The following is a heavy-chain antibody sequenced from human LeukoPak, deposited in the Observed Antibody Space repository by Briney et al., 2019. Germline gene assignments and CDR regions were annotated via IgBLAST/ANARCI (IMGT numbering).Heavy chain of an antibody. V-gene: IGHV4-34*01. CDR2: ITHHGRT. J-gene: IGHJ4*02. Sequence: SETLSLTCAIYGGSFSNYYYNWVRQPPGKGLEWIGVITHHGRTNYNPSLKSRVTISVDTSKNQFSLKLSSVAAADTAVYYCATIYGDFSDFDYWGQGTLVTVSS. CDR3: ATIYGDFSDFDY. CDR1: GGSFSNYY. D-gene: IGHD4-17*01.